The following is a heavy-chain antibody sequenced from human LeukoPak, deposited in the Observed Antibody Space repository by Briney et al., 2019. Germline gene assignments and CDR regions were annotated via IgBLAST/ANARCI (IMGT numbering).Heavy chain of an antibody. J-gene: IGHJ4*02. CDR2: ISGGGFGT. D-gene: IGHD2-21*02. CDR1: GFTFSSYA. V-gene: IGHV3-23*01. CDR3: VQMAPYCGGDCYFDY. Sequence: GGSLRLSCAASGFTFSSYAMSWVRQAPGKGLEWVSAISGGGFGTYYADSVKGRFTISRDNPKNTLYLLTSSLRAEDTAVYYCVQMAPYCGGDCYFDYWGQGTLVTVSS.